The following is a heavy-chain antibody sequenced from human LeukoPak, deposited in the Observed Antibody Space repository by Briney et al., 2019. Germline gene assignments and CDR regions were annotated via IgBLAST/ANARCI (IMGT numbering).Heavy chain of an antibody. CDR2: IIPIFGTA. CDR3: ATPRGGYDYFDY. J-gene: IGHJ4*02. V-gene: IGHV1-69*05. CDR1: GYTFTSYD. D-gene: IGHD5-12*01. Sequence: SVKVSCKASGYTFTSYDISWVRQAPGQGLEWMGGIIPIFGTANYAQKFQGRVTITTDESTSTAYMELSSLRSEDTAVYYCATPRGGYDYFDYWGQGTLVTVSS.